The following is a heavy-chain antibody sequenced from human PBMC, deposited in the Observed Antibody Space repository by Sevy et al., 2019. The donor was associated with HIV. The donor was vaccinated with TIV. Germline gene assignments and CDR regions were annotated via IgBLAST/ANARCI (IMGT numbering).Heavy chain of an antibody. CDR1: GFTFSTYN. D-gene: IGHD5-12*01. J-gene: IGHJ4*02. CDR2: ITSSSNYI. V-gene: IGHV3-21*01. CDR3: ARDAASREMATGDFDY. Sequence: GGSLRLSCAASGFTFSTYNMNWVRQPPGKGLEWVSSITSSSNYIYYADSLKGRFTISRDNAKNSLYLQMNSLRAEDTAVYYCARDAASREMATGDFDYWGQGTLVTVSS.